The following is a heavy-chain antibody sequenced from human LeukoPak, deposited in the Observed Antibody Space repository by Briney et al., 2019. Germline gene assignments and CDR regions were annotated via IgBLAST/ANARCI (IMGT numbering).Heavy chain of an antibody. CDR1: GFTFSSYS. J-gene: IGHJ6*02. CDR2: ISISSSYI. Sequence: PGGSLRLSCAASGFTFSSYSMNWVRQAPGKGLEWVSSISISSSYIYYADSVKGRSTISRDNAENSLYLQMNSLRAEDTAVYYCARDGYRAAAYYGMDVWGQGTTVTVSS. V-gene: IGHV3-21*01. D-gene: IGHD6-13*01. CDR3: ARDGYRAAAYYGMDV.